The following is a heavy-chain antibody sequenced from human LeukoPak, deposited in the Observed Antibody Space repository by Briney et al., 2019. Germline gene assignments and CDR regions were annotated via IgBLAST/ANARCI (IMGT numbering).Heavy chain of an antibody. CDR2: ISYVGSNK. Sequence: GGSLRLSCAASGFTFSSYAMHWVRQAPGKGLEWVAVISYVGSNKYYADSVKGRFTISRDNSKNTLYLQMNSLRAEDTAVYYCARDLSPGIAVAGRFDYWGQGTLVTVSS. D-gene: IGHD6-19*01. V-gene: IGHV3-30*04. J-gene: IGHJ4*02. CDR1: GFTFSSYA. CDR3: ARDLSPGIAVAGRFDY.